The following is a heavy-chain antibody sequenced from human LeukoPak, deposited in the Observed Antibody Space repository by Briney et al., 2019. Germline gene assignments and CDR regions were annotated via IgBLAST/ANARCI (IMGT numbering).Heavy chain of an antibody. CDR1: GYSFTSYW. CDR3: AKFGTA. V-gene: IGHV3-23*01. Sequence: GESLKISCKGSGYSFTSYWIGWVRQAPGKGLEWVSAISGSGGSTYYADSVKGRFTISRDNSKNTLYLQMNSLRAEDTAVYYCAKFGTAWGQGTLVTVSS. CDR2: ISGSGGST. D-gene: IGHD1/OR15-1a*01. J-gene: IGHJ5*02.